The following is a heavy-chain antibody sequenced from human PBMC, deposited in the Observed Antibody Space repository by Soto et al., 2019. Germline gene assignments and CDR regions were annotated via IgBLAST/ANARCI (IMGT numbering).Heavy chain of an antibody. CDR1: GLTSSTYA. CDR2: ISGSGTST. Sequence: EVQLLESGGGLVQPGGSLRLSCAPSGLTSSTYAMSWVRQAPGKGLEWVSAISGSGTSTYYADSVKGRFTISREDSRNKLSLQVNGLRAADTGVYYCAKDFSCTSVSCPRPPRLWFDPWGQGTLVTVSS. J-gene: IGHJ5*02. CDR3: AKDFSCTSVSCPRPPRLWFDP. V-gene: IGHV3-23*01. D-gene: IGHD2-8*02.